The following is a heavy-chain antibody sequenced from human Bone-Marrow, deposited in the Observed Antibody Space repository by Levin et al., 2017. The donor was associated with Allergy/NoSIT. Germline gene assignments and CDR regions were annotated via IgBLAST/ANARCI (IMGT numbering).Heavy chain of an antibody. CDR2: IHPRDSDT. D-gene: IGHD2-15*01. Sequence: GESLKISCKASGYTFTHIWIAWVRQMPGQGLEWMGLIHPRDSDTTYSPSFQGQVTISADKSISTAYLQWSSLGASDTAMYYCATRPPGCSSGNNCAPYFDFWGQGTLVTVSS. J-gene: IGHJ4*02. CDR1: GYTFTHIW. CDR3: ATRPPGCSSGNNCAPYFDF. V-gene: IGHV5-51*01.